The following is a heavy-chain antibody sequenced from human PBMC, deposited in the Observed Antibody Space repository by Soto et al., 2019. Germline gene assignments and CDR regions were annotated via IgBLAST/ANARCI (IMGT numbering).Heavy chain of an antibody. CDR3: GRGGSDSPMAPGY. CDR2: INPDGSAT. D-gene: IGHD5-18*01. V-gene: IGHV3-74*01. Sequence: GGSLRLSCAASGFTFSSCWMHWVRQAPGKGLVWGSRINPDGSATNYADSVKGRFTISRDNAKNTLYLQMNSLRAEDTAVFYCGRGGSDSPMAPGYWGQGTLVTASS. CDR1: GFTFSSCW. J-gene: IGHJ4*02.